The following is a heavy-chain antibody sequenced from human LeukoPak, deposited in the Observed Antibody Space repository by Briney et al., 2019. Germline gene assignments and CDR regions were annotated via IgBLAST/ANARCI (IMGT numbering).Heavy chain of an antibody. V-gene: IGHV1-46*01. J-gene: IGHJ6*02. CDR1: GYTFTSYY. CDR3: EGDSPSTSYYDFWSGYSYYYGMDV. Sequence: AASVKVSCKASGYTFTSYYMHWVRQAPGQGLEWMGIINPSGGSTSYAQKFQGRVTMTRDTSTSTVYMELSSLRSEDTAVYYCEGDSPSTSYYDFWSGYSYYYGMDVWGQGTTVTVSS. CDR2: INPSGGST. D-gene: IGHD3-3*01.